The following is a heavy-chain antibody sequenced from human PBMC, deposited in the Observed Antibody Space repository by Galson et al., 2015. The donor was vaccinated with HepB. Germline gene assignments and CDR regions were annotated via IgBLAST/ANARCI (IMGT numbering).Heavy chain of an antibody. Sequence: GLEWMGGIIPIFGIANYAQKFQGRVTITADESTSTAYMELSSLRSEDTAVYYCARASRGFGVDFDYWGQGTLVTVSS. V-gene: IGHV1-69*01. CDR3: ARASRGFGVDFDY. D-gene: IGHD2-8*01. CDR2: IIPIFGIA. J-gene: IGHJ4*02.